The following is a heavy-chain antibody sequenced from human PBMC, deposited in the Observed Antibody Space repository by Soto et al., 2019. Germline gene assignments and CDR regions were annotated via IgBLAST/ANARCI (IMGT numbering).Heavy chain of an antibody. D-gene: IGHD5-18*01. CDR1: GYTFPSYY. V-gene: IGHV1-46*01. Sequence: QVQLVQSGAEVKKPGASVKVSCKASGYTFPSYYMHWVRQAPGQGLEWMGIINPSGGSTSYAQKFQGRVTMTRDTSTSTVYMELSSLRSEDTAVYYCARDHRDSYGFYYYYGMDVWGQGTTVTVSS. J-gene: IGHJ6*02. CDR3: ARDHRDSYGFYYYYGMDV. CDR2: INPSGGST.